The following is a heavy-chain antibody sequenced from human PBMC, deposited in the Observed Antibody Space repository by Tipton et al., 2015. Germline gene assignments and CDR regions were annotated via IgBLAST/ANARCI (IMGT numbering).Heavy chain of an antibody. V-gene: IGHV1-45*01. Sequence: QLVQSGAELKKTGSSVKVSCKASGYTFTYRYLHWVRQAPGQALEWLGWITIYNGNTNYAQKFQDRVTITWEMSLTAVYMELRSLRSDDTGMYFCVRSELRPLYGDTAFDEWGQGTLVTVSS. CDR1: GYTFTYRY. D-gene: IGHD4-17*01. J-gene: IGHJ1*01. CDR3: VRSELRPLYGDTAFDE. CDR2: ITIYNGNT.